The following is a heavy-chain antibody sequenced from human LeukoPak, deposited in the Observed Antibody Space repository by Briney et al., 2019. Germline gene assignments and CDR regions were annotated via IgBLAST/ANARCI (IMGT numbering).Heavy chain of an antibody. D-gene: IGHD1-1*01. CDR1: GGTFSSYA. CDR3: ASLRTGTNNWFDP. Sequence: SVKVSCKASGGTFSSYAISWVRQAPGQGLEWMGGIIPIFGTANYAQKFQGRVTITTDESTSTAYMELSSLRSEDMAVYYCASLRTGTNNWFDPWGQGTLVTVSS. J-gene: IGHJ5*02. CDR2: IIPIFGTA. V-gene: IGHV1-69*05.